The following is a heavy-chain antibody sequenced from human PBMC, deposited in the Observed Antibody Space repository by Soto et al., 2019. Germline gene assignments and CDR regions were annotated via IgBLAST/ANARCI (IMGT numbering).Heavy chain of an antibody. CDR2: IYYSGST. D-gene: IGHD2-2*02. CDR3: ARVLGYCSSTSCYIYWFDP. CDR1: GGSISSYY. V-gene: IGHV4-59*01. Sequence: SETLSLTCTVSGGSISSYYWSWIRQPPGKGLEWIGYIYYSGSTNYNPSLKSRVTISVDTSKNQFSLKLSSVTAADTAVYYCARVLGYCSSTSCYIYWFDPWGQGTLVTVSS. J-gene: IGHJ5*02.